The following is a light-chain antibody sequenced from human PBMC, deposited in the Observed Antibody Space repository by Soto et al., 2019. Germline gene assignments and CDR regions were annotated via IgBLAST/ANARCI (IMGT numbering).Light chain of an antibody. Sequence: QSALTQPASVSGSPGQSITISCTGTSSDIAGYDYVSWYQQHAGKAPKLMIYEVYKRPSGVPDRFSGSKSGKTASLTVSGLQDDDEADYYCSAYVGNNNLVFGGGTKLTVL. CDR2: EVY. V-gene: IGLV2-8*01. CDR3: SAYVGNNNLV. J-gene: IGLJ3*02. CDR1: SSDIAGYDY.